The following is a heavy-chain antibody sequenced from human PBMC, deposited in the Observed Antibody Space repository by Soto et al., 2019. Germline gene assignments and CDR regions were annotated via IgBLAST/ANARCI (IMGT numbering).Heavy chain of an antibody. J-gene: IGHJ5*02. CDR2: ISDSASTM. CDR3: ARDTAFISSGLFNP. CDR1: GFTFSDYY. Sequence: GGSLRLSCAASGFTFSDYYMSWIRQAPGKGLEWISHISDSASTMYYADSVKGRFTISRDNARKSLFLHMNSLRAEDTAVYYCARDTAFISSGLFNPWGQGTLVTVSS. V-gene: IGHV3-11*01. D-gene: IGHD3-22*01.